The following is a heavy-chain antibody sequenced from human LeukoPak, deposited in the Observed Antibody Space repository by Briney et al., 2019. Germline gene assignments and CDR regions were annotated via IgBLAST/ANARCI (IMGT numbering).Heavy chain of an antibody. D-gene: IGHD1-26*01. CDR2: INSDGSIT. CDR3: ARGPDHGGSYYHD. J-gene: IGHJ4*02. CDR1: GFTFSNSW. Sequence: PGGSLRLSCAVSGFTFSNSWMYWVRQAPGKGLVWVSRINSDGSITQYADSVKGGFTISRDNAKNTLFLQMNSLRVEDTAAYYCARGPDHGGSYYHDWGQGSPVIVSS. V-gene: IGHV3-74*01.